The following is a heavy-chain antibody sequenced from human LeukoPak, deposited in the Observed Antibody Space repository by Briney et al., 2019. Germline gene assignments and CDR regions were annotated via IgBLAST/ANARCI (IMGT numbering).Heavy chain of an antibody. CDR3: AREGRHGDYTDY. CDR1: GYTFTSHD. D-gene: IGHD4-17*01. V-gene: IGHV1-8*01. CDR2: MNPNSGNT. Sequence: ASVKVSCKASGYTFTSHDINWVRQATGQGLEWMGWMNPNSGNTGYAQKFQGRVTMTRDASINTAYMELHSLRSEDTAVYYCAREGRHGDYTDYWGQGTLVTVSS. J-gene: IGHJ4*02.